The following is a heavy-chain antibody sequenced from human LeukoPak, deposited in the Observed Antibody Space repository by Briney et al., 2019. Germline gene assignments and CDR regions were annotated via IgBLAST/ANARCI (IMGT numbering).Heavy chain of an antibody. V-gene: IGHV3-7*03. D-gene: IGHD3-10*01. CDR1: GFTFSTYW. J-gene: IGHJ4*02. Sequence: PGGSLRLSCAASGFTFSTYWMSWVRQAPGKGLEWVANINQDGSEKYYVDSVKGRFTISRDNAKNSLFLQMGSLRAEDTAVYYCARGSYGSGSYYPDYWGQGTLVTVSS. CDR3: ARGSYGSGSYYPDY. CDR2: INQDGSEK.